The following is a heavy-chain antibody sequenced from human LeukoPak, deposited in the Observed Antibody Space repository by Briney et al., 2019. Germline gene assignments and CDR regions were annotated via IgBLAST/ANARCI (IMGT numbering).Heavy chain of an antibody. CDR3: ARGDLWLGH. D-gene: IGHD3-10*01. J-gene: IGHJ4*02. Sequence: PGGSLRLSCATSGFIFSSYWMCWVRQAPGKGLEWVANIKSDGSEEYCGDSVKGRFTISRDNAKNSLYLQMNSLRVEDTAVYYCARGDLWLGHWGQGSLVTVSS. V-gene: IGHV3-7*01. CDR2: IKSDGSEE. CDR1: GFIFSSYW.